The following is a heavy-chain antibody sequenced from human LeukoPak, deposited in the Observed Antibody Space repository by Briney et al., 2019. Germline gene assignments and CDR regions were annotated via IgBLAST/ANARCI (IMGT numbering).Heavy chain of an antibody. CDR2: IYYTEST. CDR1: GGSISSSSYY. V-gene: IGHV4-39*01. J-gene: IGHJ4*02. Sequence: SETLSLTCTVSGGSISSSSYYWGWIRQPPGKGLEYIGSIYYTESTYYNPSLKSRVTISVDTSKNQFPLNLTSVTSADTAVYYCARRLWFGEYYFDYWGQGTLVTVSS. D-gene: IGHD3-10*01. CDR3: ARRLWFGEYYFDY.